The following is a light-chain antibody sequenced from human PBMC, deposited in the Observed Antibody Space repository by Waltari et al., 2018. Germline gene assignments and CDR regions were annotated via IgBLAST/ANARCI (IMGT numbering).Light chain of an antibody. CDR3: QTGGFGIWV. CDR2: VNSDGSY. J-gene: IGLJ3*02. Sequence: QLMLTQSPSASASLGASVKLTCTLNSGHSDYAIAWHQQQPEKGPRFSMKVNSDGSYIKGDGIPDRCSGSSSGAERYLTISSLQSEDEADYYCQTGGFGIWVFGGGTKLTVL. V-gene: IGLV4-69*01. CDR1: SGHSDYA.